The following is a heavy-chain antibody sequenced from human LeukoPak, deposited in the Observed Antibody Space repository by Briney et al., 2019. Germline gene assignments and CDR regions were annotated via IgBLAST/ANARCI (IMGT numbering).Heavy chain of an antibody. J-gene: IGHJ4*02. D-gene: IGHD6-19*01. CDR3: AKDRTVAACDY. Sequence: GGSLRLSCAVSGFTFSSYSMNWVRQAPGKGLEWVSYISSSSSTIYYADSVKGRFTISRDNAKNSLYLQMNSLRAEDTAVYYCAKDRTVAACDYWGQGTLVTVSS. V-gene: IGHV3-48*04. CDR1: GFTFSSYS. CDR2: ISSSSSTI.